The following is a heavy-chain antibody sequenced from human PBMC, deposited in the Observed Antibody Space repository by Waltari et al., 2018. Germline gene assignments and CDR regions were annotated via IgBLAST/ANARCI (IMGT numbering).Heavy chain of an antibody. CDR1: GGSISSGGYY. CDR3: ARLLAYCGGDCYSGDWYFDL. D-gene: IGHD2-21*02. CDR2: IYYSGST. J-gene: IGHJ2*01. Sequence: QVQLQESGPGLVKPSQTLSLTCTVSGGSISSGGYYWSWIRQHPGKGLEWIGYIYYSGSTYDNPSLKSRVTISGDTSKNQFSLKLSSVTAADTAVYYCARLLAYCGGDCYSGDWYFDLWGRGTLVTVSS. V-gene: IGHV4-31*03.